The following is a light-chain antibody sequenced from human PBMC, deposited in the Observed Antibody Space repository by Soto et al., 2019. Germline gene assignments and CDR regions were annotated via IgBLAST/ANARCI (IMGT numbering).Light chain of an antibody. V-gene: IGLV2-14*01. Sequence: QSVLTQPASVSGSPGQSITISCTGTSSDIGGYDYVSWYQQNPSKASKLIIYDVSNRPSGVSNRFSGSKSANTASLTISGLQAEDEADYYCSSYTSNIAYKYVFGTGTKVTVL. CDR2: DVS. CDR1: SSDIGGYDY. CDR3: SSYTSNIAYKYV. J-gene: IGLJ1*01.